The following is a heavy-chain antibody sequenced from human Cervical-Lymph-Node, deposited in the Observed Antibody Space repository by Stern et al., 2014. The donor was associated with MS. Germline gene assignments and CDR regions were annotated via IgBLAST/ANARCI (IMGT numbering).Heavy chain of an antibody. D-gene: IGHD3-16*01. CDR1: GFIFDDFA. V-gene: IGHV3-9*01. J-gene: IGHJ4*02. CDR2: ISWNSGRK. CDR3: AKAPTLGPLRGALDD. Sequence: EVQLEESGGGLAQPGRSLRLSCAASGFIFDDFAMHWVRQVPGKGLEWVSGISWNSGRKDYADSVKGRFTISRDNAKNSLSLQMNSLRPEDTALYYCAKAPTLGPLRGALDDWGQGTLVTVSS.